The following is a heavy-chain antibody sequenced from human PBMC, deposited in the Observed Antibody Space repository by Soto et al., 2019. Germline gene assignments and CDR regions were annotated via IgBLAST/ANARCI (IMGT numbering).Heavy chain of an antibody. J-gene: IGHJ6*02. CDR1: GGSISSSSYY. CDR3: ARGGLGYCSGGSCYSAELSRYYYGMDV. V-gene: IGHV4-31*03. CDR2: IYYSGST. D-gene: IGHD2-15*01. Sequence: LSLPCTVSGGSISSSSYYWGRIRQPPGKGLEWIGYIYYSGSTYYNPSLKSRVTISVDTSKNQFSLKLSSVTAADTAVYYCARGGLGYCSGGSCYSAELSRYYYGMDVWGQGTTVTVSS.